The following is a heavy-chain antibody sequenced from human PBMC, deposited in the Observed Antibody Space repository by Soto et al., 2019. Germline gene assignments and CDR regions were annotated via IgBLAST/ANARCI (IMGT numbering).Heavy chain of an antibody. CDR2: IKSKTDGGTT. CDR3: TTDPVTMIVVVPSSG. Sequence: GGSLRLSCAASGFTFSNAWMNWVRQAPGKGLEWVGRIKSKTDGGTTDYAAPVKGRFTISRDDSKNTLYLQMNSLKTEDTAVYYCTTDPVTMIVVVPSSGWGQGTPVTVS. V-gene: IGHV3-15*07. D-gene: IGHD3-22*01. CDR1: GFTFSNAW. J-gene: IGHJ4*02.